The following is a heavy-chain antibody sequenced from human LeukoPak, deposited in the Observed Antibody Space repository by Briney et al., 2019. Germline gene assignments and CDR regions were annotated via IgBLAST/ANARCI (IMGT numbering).Heavy chain of an antibody. CDR3: AREDYYGSGALDY. J-gene: IGHJ4*02. CDR2: IYSGGST. Sequence: GGSLRLSCAASGFTFDDYAMHWVRQAPGKGLEWVSVIYSGGSTYYADSVKGRFTISRDNSKNTLYLQMNSLRAEDTAVYYCAREDYYGSGALDYWGQGTLVTVSS. CDR1: GFTFDDYA. D-gene: IGHD3-10*01. V-gene: IGHV3-53*01.